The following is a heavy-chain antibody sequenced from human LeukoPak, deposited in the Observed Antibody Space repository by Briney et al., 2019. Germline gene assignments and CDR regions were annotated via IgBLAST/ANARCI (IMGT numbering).Heavy chain of an antibody. CDR1: GGSISSGGYY. J-gene: IGHJ4*02. CDR2: IYHSGST. D-gene: IGHD1-7*01. Sequence: SETLSLTCTVSGGSISSGGYYWSWIRQPPGKGLEWIGYIYHSGSTYYNPSLKSRVTISVDGSKNQFSLKLSSVTAADTAVYYCAREELELQFDYWGQGTLVTVSS. V-gene: IGHV4-30-2*01. CDR3: AREELELQFDY.